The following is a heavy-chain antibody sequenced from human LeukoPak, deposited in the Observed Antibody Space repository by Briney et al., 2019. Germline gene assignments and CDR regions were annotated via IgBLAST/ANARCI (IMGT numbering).Heavy chain of an antibody. CDR3: ARTLWWGDGYNYNYYYYGMDV. V-gene: IGHV2-70*11. Sequence: SGPTLVNPTQTLTLTCTFSGFSLSTSGMCVSWIRQPPGKALEWLARIDWDDDKYYSTSLKTRLTISKDTSKNQVVLTMTNMDPVDTATYYCARTLWWGDGYNYNYYYYGMDVWGQGTTVTVSS. CDR2: IDWDDDK. J-gene: IGHJ6*02. CDR1: GFSLSTSGMC. D-gene: IGHD5-24*01.